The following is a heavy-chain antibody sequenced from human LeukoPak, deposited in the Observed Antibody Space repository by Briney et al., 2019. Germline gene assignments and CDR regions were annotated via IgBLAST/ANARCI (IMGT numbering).Heavy chain of an antibody. D-gene: IGHD5-18*01. CDR2: ISSSSSTI. V-gene: IGHV3-48*01. J-gene: IGHJ3*02. CDR3: AREQFSYGFRAFDI. CDR1: GFTFSSYS. Sequence: GGSLRLSCAASGFTFSSYSMNWVRQAPGKGLEWVSYISSSSSTIHYADSVMGRFTVFRDNADNSLYLQMNSLRAEDTAVYYCAREQFSYGFRAFDIWGQGTLVTVSS.